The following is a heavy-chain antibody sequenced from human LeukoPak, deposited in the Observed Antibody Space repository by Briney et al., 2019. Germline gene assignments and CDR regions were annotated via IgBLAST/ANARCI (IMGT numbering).Heavy chain of an antibody. Sequence: PSETLSLTCAVYGGSFSGYYWSWIRQPPGKGLEWIGEINHSGSTNYNPSLKSRVTISVDTSKNQFSLKLSSVTAADTAVYYCATVPSGSYSDDGYWGQGTLVTVSS. J-gene: IGHJ4*02. CDR2: INHSGST. CDR1: GGSFSGYY. V-gene: IGHV4-34*01. CDR3: ATVPSGSYSDDGY. D-gene: IGHD1-26*01.